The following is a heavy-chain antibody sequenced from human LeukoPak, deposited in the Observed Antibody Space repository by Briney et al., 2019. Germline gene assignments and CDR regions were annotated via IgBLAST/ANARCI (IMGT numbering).Heavy chain of an antibody. Sequence: SETLSLTCTVSGGSISSYYWSWIRQPPGKGLEWIGYIYYSGSTNYNPSLKSRVTISVDTSRNQFSLKLNSVTAADTALYYCASDKGYSNNYFDYWGQGTLVTVSS. CDR1: GGSISSYY. J-gene: IGHJ4*01. CDR2: IYYSGST. D-gene: IGHD6-13*01. CDR3: ASDKGYSNNYFDY. V-gene: IGHV4-59*08.